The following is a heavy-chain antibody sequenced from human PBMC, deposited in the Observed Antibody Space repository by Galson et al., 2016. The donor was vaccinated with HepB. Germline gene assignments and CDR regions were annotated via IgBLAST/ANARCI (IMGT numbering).Heavy chain of an antibody. J-gene: IGHJ4*02. CDR1: GFTFSFYG. D-gene: IGHD1-26*01. Sequence: SLRLSCAASGFTFSFYGMHWVRQAPGKGLEWVAVVWYDGINKYYADSVKGRFTISRDSSNNTLYLQMDSLKTDDTALYYCAKEKGDGSYLDYWGQGTLVTVSS. CDR2: VWYDGINK. CDR3: AKEKGDGSYLDY. V-gene: IGHV3-33*03.